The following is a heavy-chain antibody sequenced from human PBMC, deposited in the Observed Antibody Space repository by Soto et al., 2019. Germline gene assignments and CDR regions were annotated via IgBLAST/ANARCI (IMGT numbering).Heavy chain of an antibody. CDR2: ILGGSAAT. CDR3: AKDRHPDGFWPFDH. V-gene: IGHV3-23*01. Sequence: GGSLRLSCAASGFNFRGYSMTWVRQAPGQGLEWVSSILGGSAATYYADSVRGRFTISRDDSKNTLYLQMHGLRAEDTAMYYCAKDRHPDGFWPFDHWGQGTLVTVSS. D-gene: IGHD3-3*01. CDR1: GFNFRGYS. J-gene: IGHJ4*02.